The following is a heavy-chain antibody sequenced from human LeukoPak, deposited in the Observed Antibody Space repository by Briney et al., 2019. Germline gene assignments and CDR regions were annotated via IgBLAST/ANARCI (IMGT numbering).Heavy chain of an antibody. Sequence: QSGGSLRLSCAASGFTFSSYGMHWVRQAPGKGLEWVAFIRYDGSNKYYADSVKGRFTISRDNSKNTLYLQMNSLRAEDTAVYYCAKRGSSSWSPDYWGQGTLVTVSS. D-gene: IGHD6-13*01. CDR3: AKRGSSSWSPDY. CDR1: GFTFSSYG. V-gene: IGHV3-30*02. J-gene: IGHJ4*02. CDR2: IRYDGSNK.